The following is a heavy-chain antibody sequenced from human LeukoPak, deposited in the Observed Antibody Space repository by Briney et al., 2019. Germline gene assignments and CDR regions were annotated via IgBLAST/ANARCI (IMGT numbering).Heavy chain of an antibody. V-gene: IGHV3-74*01. Sequence: GGSLRLSCAASGFTLSSYWMHWVRQAPGKGLVWVSRIIRDGSSINYADSVKGRFTISRDDAKNTLYLQMNSLRAEDTAVYYCARDTITSSRFFDAWGRGTLVTVSS. J-gene: IGHJ2*01. CDR3: ARDTITSSRFFDA. CDR2: IIRDGSSI. CDR1: GFTLSSYW. D-gene: IGHD3-16*01.